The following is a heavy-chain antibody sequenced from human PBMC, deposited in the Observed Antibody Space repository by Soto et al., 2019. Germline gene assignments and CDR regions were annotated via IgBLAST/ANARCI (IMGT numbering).Heavy chain of an antibody. V-gene: IGHV3-11*06. CDR3: ARDGRIRRPDWYFDL. J-gene: IGHJ2*01. CDR1: GFKITDHN. D-gene: IGHD2-15*01. Sequence: LRLSCAASGFKITDHNMSWVRQAPGKGLEWISYIRSGTSTTNHADSVKGRFTIARDDANNSLYLQMNSLRAEDTAVYYCARDGRIRRPDWYFDLWGRGTLVTVSS. CDR2: IRSGTSTT.